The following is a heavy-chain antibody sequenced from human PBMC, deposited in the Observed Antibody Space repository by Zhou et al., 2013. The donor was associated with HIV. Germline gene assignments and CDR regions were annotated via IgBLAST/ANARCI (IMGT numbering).Heavy chain of an antibody. CDR1: GGTFSNYA. J-gene: IGHJ3*02. V-gene: IGHV1-69*05. CDR2: FIPISGAP. CDR3: ARDREKVATQDAFDI. Sequence: QVQLVQSGAEVKKPGSSVKVSCKASGGTFSNYAITWVRQAPGQGLEWMGGFIPISGAPNYIQKFQGRVTITTDESTNTAYMELSSLRSEDTALYFCARDREKVATQDAFDIWGQGTMVTVSS. D-gene: IGHD5-12*01.